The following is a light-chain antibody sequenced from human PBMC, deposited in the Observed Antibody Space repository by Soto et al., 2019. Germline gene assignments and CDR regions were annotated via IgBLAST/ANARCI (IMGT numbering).Light chain of an antibody. V-gene: IGKV1-33*01. J-gene: IGKJ3*01. CDR3: PQYDSLPPT. CDR2: DES. Sequence: DIQMTQSPSSLSASVGDRVTITCQASQHISTYLNWFQQKPGKAPELLIYDESNLVPGVPSRFSGRASRTDFSFSISSPAAEEIATYCWPQYDSLPPTFGPGTKVDI. CDR1: QHISTY.